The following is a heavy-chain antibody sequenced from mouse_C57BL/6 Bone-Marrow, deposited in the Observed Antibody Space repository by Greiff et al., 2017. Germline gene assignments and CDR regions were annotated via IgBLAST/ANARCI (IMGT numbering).Heavy chain of an antibody. Sequence: VQLQQSGPVLVKPGASVKMSCKASGYTFTDYYMNWVKQSHGKSLEWIGVINPYNGGTSYNQKFKGKATLTVDKSSSTAYMELHSLTSEASAVYYCASPNWDGFDYWGQGTTLTVSS. D-gene: IGHD4-1*01. J-gene: IGHJ2*01. CDR3: ASPNWDGFDY. V-gene: IGHV1-19*01. CDR2: INPYNGGT. CDR1: GYTFTDYY.